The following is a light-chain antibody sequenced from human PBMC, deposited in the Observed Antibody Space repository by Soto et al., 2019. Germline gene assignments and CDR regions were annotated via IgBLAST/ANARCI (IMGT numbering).Light chain of an antibody. J-gene: IGKJ2*01. V-gene: IGKV3-20*01. CDR2: GAS. CDR1: QTVSSSY. Sequence: EIVLTQSPGTLSLSPGERATLSCRAGQTVSSSYFAWYQQIRGQAPRLLIYGASSRATGIPDRFSGSGSGTDFTLTISRLEPEDFAIYYCQLYGNSPLYTFGQGTKLEIK. CDR3: QLYGNSPLYT.